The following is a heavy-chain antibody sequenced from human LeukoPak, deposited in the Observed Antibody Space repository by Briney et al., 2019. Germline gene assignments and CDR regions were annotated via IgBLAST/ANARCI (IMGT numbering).Heavy chain of an antibody. V-gene: IGHV1-8*01. J-gene: IGHJ6*02. Sequence: GASVKVSCKASGYTFTSYDINWVRQATGQGLEWMGWMNPNSGNTDYAQKFQGRVTMTRNTSISTAYMELSSLRSEDTAVYYCARAEGAWELLRYYYYGMDVWGQGTTVTVSS. CDR2: MNPNSGNT. CDR3: ARAEGAWELLRYYYYGMDV. D-gene: IGHD1-26*01. CDR1: GYTFTSYD.